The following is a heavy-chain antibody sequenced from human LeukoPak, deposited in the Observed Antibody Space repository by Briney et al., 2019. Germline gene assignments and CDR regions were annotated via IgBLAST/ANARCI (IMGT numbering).Heavy chain of an antibody. CDR3: ARGPPFEAFDI. J-gene: IGHJ3*02. CDR2: IYYSGST. Sequence: PSETLSLTCTVSGGSISSYYWIWIRQPPGKGLEWIGYIYYSGSTNYNPSLKSRVTISVDTSKNQFFLKLSSVTAADTAVYYCARGPPFEAFDIWGQGTMVTVSS. CDR1: GGSISSYY. V-gene: IGHV4-59*01.